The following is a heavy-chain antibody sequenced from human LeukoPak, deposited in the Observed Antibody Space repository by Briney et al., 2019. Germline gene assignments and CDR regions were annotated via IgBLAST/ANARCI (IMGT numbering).Heavy chain of an antibody. CDR2: IYSGGST. CDR1: GFTVSSNY. Sequence: PGGSLRLSCAASGFTVSSNYMSWVRQAPGKGLEWVSVIYSGGSTYYADSVKGRFTISRDNSKNTLYLQMNSLRAEDTAVYYCARDCIAAAGTIDYWGQGTLVTVSS. CDR3: ARDCIAAAGTIDY. J-gene: IGHJ4*02. D-gene: IGHD6-13*01. V-gene: IGHV3-53*01.